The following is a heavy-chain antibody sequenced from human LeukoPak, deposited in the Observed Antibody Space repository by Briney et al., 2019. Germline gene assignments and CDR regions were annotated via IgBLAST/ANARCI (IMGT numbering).Heavy chain of an antibody. J-gene: IGHJ5*02. Sequence: GGSLRLSCAASGFTFSDFYMSWIRQAPGKGLEWVSDISGSGITVDYSDSVKGRFTISRDNVRNSLFLQMNSLRAEDTAVYFCARERHRGSYSPWGQGTLVTVSS. CDR1: GFTFSDFY. D-gene: IGHD1-26*01. CDR2: ISGSGITV. V-gene: IGHV3-11*01. CDR3: ARERHRGSYSP.